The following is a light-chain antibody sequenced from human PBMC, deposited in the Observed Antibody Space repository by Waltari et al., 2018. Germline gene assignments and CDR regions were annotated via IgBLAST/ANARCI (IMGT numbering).Light chain of an antibody. CDR1: SPSIGRNY. Sequence: QSVLTQPPSASGVPGQRVTISCSGSSPSIGRNYVYWYQHVPGTAPKLLTSRNSQRPSGVPDRFSGSKSGTSASLAISGLRSEDEAHYYCAAWDDSLICPVFGTGTKVSVL. J-gene: IGLJ1*01. V-gene: IGLV1-47*01. CDR3: AAWDDSLICPV. CDR2: RNS.